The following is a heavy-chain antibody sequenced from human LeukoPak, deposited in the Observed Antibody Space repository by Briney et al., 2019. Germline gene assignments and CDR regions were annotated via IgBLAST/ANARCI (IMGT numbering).Heavy chain of an antibody. V-gene: IGHV4-34*01. CDR1: GGSFSGYY. Sequence: PSETLSLSCAVYGGSFSGYYWSWIRQPPGKGLEWMGEINHSRSTNYSPTIKSSVTISVDTSKHHFSLKLSSVTAAAAAVYYCARGVLQPYDYWGQGTLVTVSS. J-gene: IGHJ4*02. CDR3: ARGVLQPYDY. CDR2: INHSRST. D-gene: IGHD2/OR15-2a*01.